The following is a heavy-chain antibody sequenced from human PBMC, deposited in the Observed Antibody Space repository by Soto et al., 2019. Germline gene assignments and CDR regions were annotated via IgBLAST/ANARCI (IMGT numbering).Heavy chain of an antibody. CDR2: ISYDGSNK. J-gene: IGHJ4*02. Sequence: GGSLRLSCAASGFTFSSYAMHWVRQAPGKGLEWVAVISYDGSNKYYADSVKGRFTISRDNSKNTLYLQMNSLRAEDTAVYYCARDLLYSYGSFGYWGQGTLVTVSS. V-gene: IGHV3-30-3*01. D-gene: IGHD5-18*01. CDR1: GFTFSSYA. CDR3: ARDLLYSYGSFGY.